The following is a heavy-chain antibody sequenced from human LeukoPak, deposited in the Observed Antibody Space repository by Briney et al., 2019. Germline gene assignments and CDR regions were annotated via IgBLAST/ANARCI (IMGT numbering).Heavy chain of an antibody. CDR3: ARSGHIVVDLDAFDI. D-gene: IGHD2-21*01. V-gene: IGHV4-31*03. CDR2: IYYSGST. CDR1: GGSISSGGYY. Sequence: SETLSLTCTVSGGSISSGGYYWSWIRQHPEKGLEWIGYIYYSGSTYYNPSLKSRVTISVDTSKNQFSLKVSSVTAADTAVYYCARSGHIVVDLDAFDIWGQGTMVTVSS. J-gene: IGHJ3*02.